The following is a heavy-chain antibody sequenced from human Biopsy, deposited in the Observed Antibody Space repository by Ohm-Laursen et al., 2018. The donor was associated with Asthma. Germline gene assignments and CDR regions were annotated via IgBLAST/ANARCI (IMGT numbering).Heavy chain of an antibody. J-gene: IGHJ6*02. CDR2: INHSGGT. CDR3: GRSAKTIFGVVMGSYYYGMDV. D-gene: IGHD3-3*01. Sequence: TLSLTCAVYGGSFSGYYWSWIRQPPGKGLEWIGEINHSGGTNYNPSLKSRVTISVDTSKNQFSLKLSSVTAADTAVYYCGRSAKTIFGVVMGSYYYGMDVWGQGTTVTVSS. CDR1: GGSFSGYY. V-gene: IGHV4-34*01.